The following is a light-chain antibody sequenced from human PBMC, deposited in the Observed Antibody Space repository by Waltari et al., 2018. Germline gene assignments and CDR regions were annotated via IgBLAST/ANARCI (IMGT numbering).Light chain of an antibody. CDR2: WAS. CDR1: QSLLYTSNDKNY. V-gene: IGKV4-1*01. J-gene: IGKJ1*01. Sequence: DIVMTQSPDSLAVSLGVRVTINCKSSQSLLYTSNDKNYLAWYQQKPGQPPKLLFYWASTRHSGVPDRFSGSGYATDFTLTISSLQAEDVAVYYCQQYYSRRTFGQGTRVEIK. CDR3: QQYYSRRT.